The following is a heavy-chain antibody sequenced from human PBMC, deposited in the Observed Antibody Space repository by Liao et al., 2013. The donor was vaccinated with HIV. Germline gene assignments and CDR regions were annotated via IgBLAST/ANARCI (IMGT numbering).Heavy chain of an antibody. D-gene: IGHD3-3*01. Sequence: QVQLQQWGAGLLKPSETLSLTCAVYGGSFSGYYWSWIRQPPGKGLEWIGEINHSGSTNYNPSLKSRVTISVDTSKNQFSLKLSSVTAADTAVYYCARQRAPPYYDFWSGYEGGCAFDIWGQGTMGHRLF. J-gene: IGHJ3*02. V-gene: IGHV4-34*01. CDR3: ARQRAPPYYDFWSGYEGGCAFDI. CDR2: INHSGST. CDR1: GGSFSGYY.